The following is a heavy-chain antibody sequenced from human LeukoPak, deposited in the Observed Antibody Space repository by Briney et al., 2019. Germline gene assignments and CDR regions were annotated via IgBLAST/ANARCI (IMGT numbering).Heavy chain of an antibody. CDR3: VRLGLYDGYTHDS. D-gene: IGHD5-24*01. Sequence: SETLSLTCSVSGASVTGTYWSWVRQTPGKGLEWIAYTYYGGTTEYNPSLKSRATISVDTSKNHFSLDLRSVTAADTAVYFCVRLGLYDGYTHDSWGQGTLVTVSS. CDR2: TYYGGTT. CDR1: GASVTGTY. J-gene: IGHJ4*02. V-gene: IGHV4-59*08.